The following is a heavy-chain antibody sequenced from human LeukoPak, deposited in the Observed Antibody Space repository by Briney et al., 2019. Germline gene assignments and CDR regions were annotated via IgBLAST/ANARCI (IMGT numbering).Heavy chain of an antibody. D-gene: IGHD3-10*01. J-gene: IGHJ5*02. CDR2: IYHSGST. V-gene: IGHV4-30-2*01. CDR3: ARAGFISAMVRGVISS. CDR1: GGSISSGGYY. Sequence: SETLSLTCTVSGGSISSGGYYWSWIRQPPGKGLEWIGEIYHSGSTNYNPSLKSRVTISVDKSKNQFSLKLSSVTAADTAVYYCARAGFISAMVRGVISSWGQGTLVTVSS.